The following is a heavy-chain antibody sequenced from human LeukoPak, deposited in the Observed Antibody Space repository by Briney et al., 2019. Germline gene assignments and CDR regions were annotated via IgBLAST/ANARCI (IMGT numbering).Heavy chain of an antibody. D-gene: IGHD3-9*01. V-gene: IGHV4-59*01. Sequence: KPSETLSLTCTVSGGSISSYYWSWTRHPPGQGLGWIGYSYYSGSTNYNPSLKSRVTISVDTSKTQFSLKLSSVTAADTAVYYCAREEAYYDILTGYQSPYFDYWGEGTLVTVSS. CDR1: GGSISSYY. CDR2: SYYSGST. J-gene: IGHJ4*02. CDR3: AREEAYYDILTGYQSPYFDY.